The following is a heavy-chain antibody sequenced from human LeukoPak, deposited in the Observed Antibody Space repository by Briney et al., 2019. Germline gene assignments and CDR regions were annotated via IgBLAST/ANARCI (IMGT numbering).Heavy chain of an antibody. Sequence: GGSLRLSCAASGFSFSSYSMHWVRQAPGKGLEWVSTLSSSGTYMYYADSVKGRFTISRDNAKNSLYLQMSGLTAEDTAVYYCARKPSEYTYSQGSYMDVWGKGTAVTVSS. CDR2: LSSSGTYM. CDR1: GFSFSSYS. CDR3: ARKPSEYTYSQGSYMDV. J-gene: IGHJ6*03. D-gene: IGHD5-12*01. V-gene: IGHV3-21*01.